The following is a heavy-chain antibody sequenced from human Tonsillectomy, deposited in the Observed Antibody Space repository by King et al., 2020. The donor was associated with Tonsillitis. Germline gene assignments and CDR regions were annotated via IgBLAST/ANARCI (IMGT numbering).Heavy chain of an antibody. CDR2: IYWNDDK. J-gene: IGHJ4*02. V-gene: IGHV2-5*01. Sequence: LTLKESGPTLVKPTQTLTLTCTFSGFSLSTSGVGVGWIRQPPGKALEWLALIYWNDDKRYSPSLKSRLTITKDTSKNQVVLTMTNMDPVDTATYYCAHRRFDTYYYDSSGYLFAGYFDYWGQGTLVTVSS. D-gene: IGHD3-22*01. CDR3: AHRRFDTYYYDSSGYLFAGYFDY. CDR1: GFSLSTSGVG.